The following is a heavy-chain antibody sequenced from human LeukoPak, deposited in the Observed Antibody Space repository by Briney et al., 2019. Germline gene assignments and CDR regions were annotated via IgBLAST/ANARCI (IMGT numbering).Heavy chain of an antibody. CDR2: IHYRGST. Sequence: SETLSLTCTVSGDSISTYYWSWIRQPPGKGLEWIAYIHYRGSTTYNPSLRSRVTISVDTSRNQFSLKLSSVTAANTAVYYCARSRSGYSYEHGAFEIWGQGTMVTVSS. J-gene: IGHJ3*02. V-gene: IGHV4-59*01. CDR3: ARSRSGYSYEHGAFEI. CDR1: GDSISTYY. D-gene: IGHD5-18*01.